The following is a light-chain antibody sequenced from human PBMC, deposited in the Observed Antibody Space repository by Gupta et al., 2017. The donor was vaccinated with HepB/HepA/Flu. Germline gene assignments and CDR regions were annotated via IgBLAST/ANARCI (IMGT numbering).Light chain of an antibody. Sequence: DIQMTQSPSTLSASVGDRVTITCRASQSFSNWLAWYQQKPGKAPKLLIYKTSSVESGVSSRFSGSGSGTEFTLTISRRQRDDFATYFCQQEDSSSMTFGQGTKVEIK. J-gene: IGKJ1*01. CDR1: QSFSNW. CDR2: KTS. CDR3: QQEDSSSMT. V-gene: IGKV1-5*03.